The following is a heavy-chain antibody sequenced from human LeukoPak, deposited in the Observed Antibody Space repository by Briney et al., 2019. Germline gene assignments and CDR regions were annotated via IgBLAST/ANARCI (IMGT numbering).Heavy chain of an antibody. CDR3: ARAIAPYSSPLGVSAFDI. J-gene: IGHJ3*02. Sequence: SETLSLTCTVSGGSISSYYWSWIRQPPGKGLEWIGYIYCSGSTNYNPSLKSRVTISVDTSKNQFSLKLSSVTAADTAVYYCARAIAPYSSPLGVSAFDIWGQGTMVTVSS. V-gene: IGHV4-59*01. D-gene: IGHD6-13*01. CDR1: GGSISSYY. CDR2: IYCSGST.